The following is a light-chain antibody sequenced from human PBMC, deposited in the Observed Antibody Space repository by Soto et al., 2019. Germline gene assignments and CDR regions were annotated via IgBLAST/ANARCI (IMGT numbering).Light chain of an antibody. Sequence: ITQSPSTLSVSPGERATLSCRASQSVSSNLAWYQQKPGQAPRLLIYGASTRATGIPARFSGSGSGTEFTLTISSLQSEDFAVYYCQQYNNWPLTLGQGTRLEIK. CDR1: QSVSSN. V-gene: IGKV3-15*01. CDR3: QQYNNWPLT. J-gene: IGKJ5*01. CDR2: GAS.